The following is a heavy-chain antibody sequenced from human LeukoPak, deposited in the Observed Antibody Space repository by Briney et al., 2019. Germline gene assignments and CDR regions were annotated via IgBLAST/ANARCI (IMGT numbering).Heavy chain of an antibody. Sequence: SETLSLTCTVSGASISSSSYYWGWIRQPPGKGLEWIGSIYYSGSTYYNPSLKSRVTISVDTSKNQFSLKLSSVTAADTAVYYCARDVADYYYMDVWGKGTTVTVSS. V-gene: IGHV4-39*07. J-gene: IGHJ6*03. CDR3: ARDVADYYYMDV. CDR1: GASISSSSYY. CDR2: IYYSGST.